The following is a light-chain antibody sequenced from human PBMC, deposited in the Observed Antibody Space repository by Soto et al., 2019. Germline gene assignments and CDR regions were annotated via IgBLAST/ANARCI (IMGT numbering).Light chain of an antibody. Sequence: EIVLTQSPDTLSLSPGERATLSCRASQSISSSYLAWFLQKPGQAPRLLIYGASNRATGIPDRFSGSGSGTVFTLTISRLETEDCAVYYCQQYGTSSWTFGQGTNVEIK. CDR1: QSISSSY. V-gene: IGKV3-20*01. J-gene: IGKJ1*01. CDR2: GAS. CDR3: QQYGTSSWT.